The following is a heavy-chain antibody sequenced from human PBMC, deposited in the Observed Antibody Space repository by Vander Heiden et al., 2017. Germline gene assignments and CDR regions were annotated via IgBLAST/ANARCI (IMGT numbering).Heavy chain of an antibody. CDR1: GFTFDDYA. CDR2: ISWNSGSI. J-gene: IGHJ6*02. Sequence: EVQLVESGGGLVQPGRSLRLSCAASGFTFDDYAMHWVLQAPGKGLEWVSGISWNSGSIGDADAVKGRFTISRDNAKNALDLKMNSLRAEDTAWYYCAKGTLCDDSRGPCMDVWGQGTTVTVSS. CDR3: AKGTLCDDSRGPCMDV. V-gene: IGHV3-9*01. D-gene: IGHD3-22*01.